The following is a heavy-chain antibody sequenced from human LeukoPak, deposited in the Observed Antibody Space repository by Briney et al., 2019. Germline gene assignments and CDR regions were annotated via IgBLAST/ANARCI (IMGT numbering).Heavy chain of an antibody. Sequence: GGSLRLSCAAPGFTFSSYGMHWARQAPGKGLEWVAVIPYDGSNKYYADSVKGRFTISRDNSKNTLYLQMNSLRAEDTAVYYCAKDLEVVVPAAMVDWGQGTLVTVSS. CDR3: AKDLEVVVPAAMVD. CDR2: IPYDGSNK. D-gene: IGHD2-2*01. CDR1: GFTFSSYG. J-gene: IGHJ4*02. V-gene: IGHV3-30*18.